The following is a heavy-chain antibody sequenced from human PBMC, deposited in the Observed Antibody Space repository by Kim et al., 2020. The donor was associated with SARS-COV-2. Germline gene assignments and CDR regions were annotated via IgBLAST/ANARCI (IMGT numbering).Heavy chain of an antibody. Sequence: GGSLRLSCAASGFTFNDYYLDWVRQAPGKGLEWIARSRNKARGFTTEYAATVKGRFTVSRDDSENSLNLYMNTLKTEDMAVYYCTRTSYGATYFTYYWGQGTLVTVSS. CDR3: TRTSYGATYFTYY. CDR2: SRNKARGFTT. J-gene: IGHJ4*02. D-gene: IGHD3-3*01. CDR1: GFTFNDYY. V-gene: IGHV3-72*01.